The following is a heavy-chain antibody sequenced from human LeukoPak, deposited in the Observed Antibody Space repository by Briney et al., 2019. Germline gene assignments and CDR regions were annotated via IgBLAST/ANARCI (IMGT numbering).Heavy chain of an antibody. CDR3: ARYVGGSSLLHAFDI. CDR2: SAYNGNT. D-gene: IGHD6-13*01. Sequence: SAYNGNTNYVQKLQDRVIMTTDTSTSTAYMQLRSLRSGDTAVYYCARYVGGSSLLHAFDIWGQGTMVTVSS. V-gene: IGHV1-18*01. J-gene: IGHJ3*02.